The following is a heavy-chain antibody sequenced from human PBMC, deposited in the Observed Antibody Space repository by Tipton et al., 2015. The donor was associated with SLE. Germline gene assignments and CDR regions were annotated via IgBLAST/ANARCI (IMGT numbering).Heavy chain of an antibody. D-gene: IGHD3-10*01. CDR2: IYYSGST. V-gene: IGHV4-59*11. CDR3: ARGGWFGELLSGYYYGMDV. CDR1: GGSISSHY. J-gene: IGHJ6*02. Sequence: TLSLTCTVSGGSISSHYWSWIRQPPGKGLEWIGYIYYSGSTNYNPSLKSRVTISVDTSKNQFSLKLSSVTAADTAVYYCARGGWFGELLSGYYYGMDVWGQGTTVTVSS.